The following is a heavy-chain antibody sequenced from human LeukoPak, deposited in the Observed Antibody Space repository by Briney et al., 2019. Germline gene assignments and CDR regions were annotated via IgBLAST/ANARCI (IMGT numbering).Heavy chain of an antibody. J-gene: IGHJ4*02. D-gene: IGHD4-17*01. CDR2: IYYSGST. CDR3: ASYGDYPYYFDY. CDR1: GGSVSSYY. V-gene: IGHV4-59*08. Sequence: PSETLSLTCTVSGGSVSSYYWSWIRQPPGKGLEWIGYIYYSGSTNYNPSLKSRVTISVDTSKNQFSLKLSSVTAADTAVYYCASYGDYPYYFDYWGQGTLVTASS.